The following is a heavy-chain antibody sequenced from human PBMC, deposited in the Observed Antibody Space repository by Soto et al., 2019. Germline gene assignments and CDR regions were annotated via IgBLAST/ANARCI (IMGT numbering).Heavy chain of an antibody. V-gene: IGHV1-69*12. Sequence: QVQLVQSGAEVKKPGSSVKVSCKASGGTFSSYAISWVRQAPGQGLEWMGGIIPIFGTANYAQKFQGRVTITADESTSTAYMELSSLSSEDTAVYYCAREGAIAAAGTGGGDFDYWGQGTLVTVSS. D-gene: IGHD6-13*01. CDR3: AREGAIAAAGTGGGDFDY. CDR1: GGTFSSYA. J-gene: IGHJ4*02. CDR2: IIPIFGTA.